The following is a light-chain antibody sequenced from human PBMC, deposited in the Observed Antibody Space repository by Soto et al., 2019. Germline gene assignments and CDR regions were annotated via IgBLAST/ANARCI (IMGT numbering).Light chain of an antibody. V-gene: IGKV1-39*01. Sequence: DIQMTQLHSTLPASVADRMTLTCRASQSISSYLNWYQQKPGKAPKLLIYAASSLQSGVPSRFSASGSGTDFTLTISSLQPEDFATYYCQQSYSTPQTFGQGTKVDIK. J-gene: IGKJ1*01. CDR1: QSISSY. CDR2: AAS. CDR3: QQSYSTPQT.